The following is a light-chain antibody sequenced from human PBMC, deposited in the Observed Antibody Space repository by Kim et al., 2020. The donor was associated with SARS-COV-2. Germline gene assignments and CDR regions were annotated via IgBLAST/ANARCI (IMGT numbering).Light chain of an antibody. CDR1: QSVSSN. Sequence: VSPGERATLSCRASQSVSSNLAWYQQKPGQAPRLLIYGASTRATGIPARFSGSGSGTEFTLTISSLQSEDFAVYYCQQYNNWPTNFGGGTKVDIK. CDR2: GAS. V-gene: IGKV3-15*01. CDR3: QQYNNWPTN. J-gene: IGKJ4*01.